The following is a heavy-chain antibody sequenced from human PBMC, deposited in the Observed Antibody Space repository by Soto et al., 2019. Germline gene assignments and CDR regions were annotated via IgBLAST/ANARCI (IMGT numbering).Heavy chain of an antibody. V-gene: IGHV3-49*03. Sequence: EVHLVESGGGLIQPGQSLRLSCTTSGFTFRDSAMSWFRQAPGKGLEWVGYIMSKAYGDTPHYAASVMGRFSISRDDFKGIAKLQINSPKTDNTAAYYSVTEIDRPTAAYWGRGILVTVSS. D-gene: IGHD6-25*01. J-gene: IGHJ1*01. CDR2: IMSKAYGDTP. CDR1: GFTFRDSA. CDR3: VTEIDRPTAAY.